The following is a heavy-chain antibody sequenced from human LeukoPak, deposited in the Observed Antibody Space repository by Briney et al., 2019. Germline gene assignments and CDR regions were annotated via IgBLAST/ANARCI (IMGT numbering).Heavy chain of an antibody. CDR2: ISAYNGNT. CDR3: ARASGTTGTTGYFDY. CDR1: GYTFTSYG. V-gene: IGHV1-18*01. D-gene: IGHD1-1*01. J-gene: IGHJ4*02. Sequence: GASVKVSCKAPGYTFTSYGISWVRQAPGQGLEWMGWISAYNGNTNYAQKLQGRVTMTRDTSISTAYMELSRLRSDDTAVYYCARASGTTGTTGYFDYWGQGTLVTVSS.